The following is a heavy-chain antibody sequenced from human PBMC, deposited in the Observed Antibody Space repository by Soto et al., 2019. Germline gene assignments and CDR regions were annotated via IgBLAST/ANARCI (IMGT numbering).Heavy chain of an antibody. J-gene: IGHJ4*02. Sequence: SETLSLTCAVYGGSFSGYYWSWIRQPPGKGLEWIGEINHSGSTNYNPSLKSRVTISVDTSKNQFSLKLSSVTAADTAAYYCARSNRGDFWSGYYLHFDYWGQGTLVTVSS. CDR3: ARSNRGDFWSGYYLHFDY. D-gene: IGHD3-3*01. CDR2: INHSGST. CDR1: GGSFSGYY. V-gene: IGHV4-34*01.